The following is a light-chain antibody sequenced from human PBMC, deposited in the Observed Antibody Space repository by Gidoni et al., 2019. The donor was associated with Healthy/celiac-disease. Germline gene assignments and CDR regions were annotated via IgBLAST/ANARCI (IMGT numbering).Light chain of an antibody. CDR1: QSVSSN. J-gene: IGKJ4*01. CDR3: QQYNNWPLT. Sequence: DIVMTQSPATPSVSPGERATLSCRASQSVSSNLAWYQQKPGQAPRLLIYGASTRATGIPARFSGSGSGTEFTLTISSLQSEDFAVYYCQQYNNWPLTFGGXTKVEIK. CDR2: GAS. V-gene: IGKV3-15*01.